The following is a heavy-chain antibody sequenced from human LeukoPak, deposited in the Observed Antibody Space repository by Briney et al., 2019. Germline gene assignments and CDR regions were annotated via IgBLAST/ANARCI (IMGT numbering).Heavy chain of an antibody. CDR1: GGSISSGGYY. J-gene: IGHJ4*02. V-gene: IGHV4-31*03. Sequence: PSETLSLTCTVSGGSISSGGYYWSWIRQHPGKGLEWIGYIYYSGSTYYNPSLKSRVTISVDTSKNQFSLKLSSVTAADTAVYYCARAMSVGAYDFWSGYYVPCFDYWGQGTLVTVSS. CDR3: ARAMSVGAYDFWSGYYVPCFDY. D-gene: IGHD3-3*01. CDR2: IYYSGST.